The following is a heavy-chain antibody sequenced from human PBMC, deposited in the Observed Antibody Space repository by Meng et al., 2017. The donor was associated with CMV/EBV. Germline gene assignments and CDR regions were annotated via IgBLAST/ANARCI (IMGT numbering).Heavy chain of an antibody. CDR3: ARESSGFPLDY. V-gene: IGHV4-4*07. CDR2: ITTSEGT. Sequence: SLTCIVSGGSMSGHHWGWIRQPAGKGLEWLGRITTSEGTDYNPSLKSRVTVSIDTSKNQFSLILSSVTAADTAVYYCARESSGFPLDYWGQGTLVTVSS. CDR1: GGSMSGHH. J-gene: IGHJ4*02. D-gene: IGHD3-22*01.